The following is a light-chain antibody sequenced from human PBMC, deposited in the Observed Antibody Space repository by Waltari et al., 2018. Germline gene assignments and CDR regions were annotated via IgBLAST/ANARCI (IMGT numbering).Light chain of an antibody. CDR1: STTIGGYNY. J-gene: IGLJ1*01. V-gene: IGLV2-11*01. Sequence: QSALTQPRSVSGSPGQSVTISCTGASTTIGGYNYVSWYQQHPGKAPKLIIYDVTKRPSGVPDRFSGSKSGDTASLTISGLQAEDEADYYCCSYAGTSPFGTGTKVTVL. CDR3: CSYAGTSP. CDR2: DVT.